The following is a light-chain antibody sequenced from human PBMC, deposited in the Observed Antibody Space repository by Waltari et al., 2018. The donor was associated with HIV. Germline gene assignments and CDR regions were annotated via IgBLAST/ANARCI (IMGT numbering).Light chain of an antibody. CDR1: QSVSSN. Sequence: IVMTQSPAALSVFPGGSATLFCRASQSVSSNLAWYQQRPGQAPRPLIYGASTRATGIPARFSGSGSGTEFTLTISSLQSEDFAVYYCQQYNNGPPLTFGGGTKVEIK. CDR3: QQYNNGPPLT. CDR2: GAS. V-gene: IGKV3-15*01. J-gene: IGKJ4*01.